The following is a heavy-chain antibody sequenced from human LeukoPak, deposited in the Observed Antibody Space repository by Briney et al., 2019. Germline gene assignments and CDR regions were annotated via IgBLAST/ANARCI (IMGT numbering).Heavy chain of an antibody. Sequence: GGSLRLSCAASEFTVSSNYMSWVRQAPGKGLEWVSVIYSGGSTYYADSVKGRFTISRDNSKNTLYLQMNSLRAEDTAAYYCARDSSIAAAGPTYYYYYGMDVWGQGTTVTVSS. CDR2: IYSGGST. D-gene: IGHD6-13*01. CDR3: ARDSSIAAAGPTYYYYYGMDV. CDR1: EFTVSSNY. J-gene: IGHJ6*02. V-gene: IGHV3-66*01.